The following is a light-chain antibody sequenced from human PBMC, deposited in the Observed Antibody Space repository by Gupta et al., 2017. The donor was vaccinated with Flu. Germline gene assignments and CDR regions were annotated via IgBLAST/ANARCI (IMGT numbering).Light chain of an antibody. V-gene: IGLV3-1*01. J-gene: IGLJ2*01. Sequence: SPGQTASINCSGDKLGKNYVSWYQQKPGQSPVLVIYQDTKRPSGTPERFSGSNSGNTATLTISGTQAMDEAGFYCQTWDSSTGVFGGGTKLTVL. CDR3: QTWDSSTGV. CDR2: QDT. CDR1: KLGKNY.